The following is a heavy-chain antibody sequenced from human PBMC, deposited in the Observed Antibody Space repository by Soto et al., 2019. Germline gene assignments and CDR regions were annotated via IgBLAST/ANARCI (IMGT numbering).Heavy chain of an antibody. V-gene: IGHV3-30*18. CDR3: AKDRYSGSYNWFDP. CDR2: ISYDGSNK. CDR1: GFTFSSYG. J-gene: IGHJ5*02. Sequence: GGSLRLSCAASGFTFSSYGMHWVRQAPGKGLEWVALISYDGSNKYYADSVKGRFTISRDNSKNTLYLQMNSLRAEDTAVYYCAKDRYSGSYNWFDPWGQGTLVTVSS. D-gene: IGHD1-26*01.